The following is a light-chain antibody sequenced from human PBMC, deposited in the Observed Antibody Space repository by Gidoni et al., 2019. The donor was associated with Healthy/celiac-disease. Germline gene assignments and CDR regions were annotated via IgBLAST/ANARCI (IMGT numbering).Light chain of an antibody. CDR1: TSNIGSNF. CDR2: DSH. CDR3: ATWDDNLRAVV. V-gene: IGLV1-51*01. J-gene: IGLJ2*01. Sequence: QSVLTQPPSLSAAPGQRVTIPCSGGTSNIGSNFVSWYQQVPGTAPKLLIYDSHRRPSGIPDRLSGSSSGTSATLGITELQPGDEADYYGATWDDNLRAVVFGGGTRLTVL.